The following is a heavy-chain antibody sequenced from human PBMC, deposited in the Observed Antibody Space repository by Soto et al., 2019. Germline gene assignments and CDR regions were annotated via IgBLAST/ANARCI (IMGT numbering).Heavy chain of an antibody. J-gene: IGHJ5*02. V-gene: IGHV5-10-1*01. D-gene: IGHD2-15*01. CDR1: GYSFTSYW. CDR2: IDPSDSYT. CDR3: ARGGVVAATPGRWFDP. Sequence: PGESLKISCKGSGYSFTSYWISWVRQMPGKGLEWMGRIDPSDSYTNYSPSFQGHVTISADKSISTACLQWSSLKASDTAMYYCARGGVVAATPGRWFDPWGQGTLVTVSS.